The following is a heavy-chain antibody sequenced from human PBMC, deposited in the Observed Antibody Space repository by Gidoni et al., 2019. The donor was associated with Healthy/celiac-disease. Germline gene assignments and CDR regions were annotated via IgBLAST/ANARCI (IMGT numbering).Heavy chain of an antibody. V-gene: IGHV3-74*01. CDR3: ARGELTADYYYYYMDV. CDR1: GFTFSSYG. D-gene: IGHD3-10*01. CDR2: INSDGSST. J-gene: IGHJ6*03. Sequence: EVQLVESGGGLVQPGGSLRLSCSASGFTFSSYGMHWVRQAPGKGLVWVSRINSDGSSTSYADSVKGRFTISRDNAKNTLYLQMNSLRAEDTAVYYCARGELTADYYYYYMDVWGKGTTVTVSS.